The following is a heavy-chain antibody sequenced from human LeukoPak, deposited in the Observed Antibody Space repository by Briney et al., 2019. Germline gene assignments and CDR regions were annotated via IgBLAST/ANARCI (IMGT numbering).Heavy chain of an antibody. D-gene: IGHD5-18*01. CDR3: AGEAMVFRRGMDV. CDR1: GGSISSGDYY. CDR2: IYYSGST. Sequence: SETLSLTCTVSGGSISSGDYYWSWIRQPPGKGLEWIGYIYYSGSTYYNPSLKSRVTISVDTSKNQFSLKLSSVTAADTAVYYCAGEAMVFRRGMDVWGQGTTVTVSS. V-gene: IGHV4-30-4*01. J-gene: IGHJ6*02.